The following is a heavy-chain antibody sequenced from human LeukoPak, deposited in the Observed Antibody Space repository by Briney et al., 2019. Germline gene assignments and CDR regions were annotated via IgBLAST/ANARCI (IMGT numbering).Heavy chain of an antibody. CDR3: AKHPYDILTGYYISYCFDY. V-gene: IGHV3-23*01. Sequence: GSLRLSCAASGFTFSSYAMSWVRQAPGKGLEWVSAISGSGGSTYYADSVKGRFTISRDNSKNTLYLQMNSLRAEDTAVYYCAKHPYDILTGYYISYCFDYWGQGTLVTVSS. CDR1: GFTFSSYA. D-gene: IGHD3-9*01. CDR2: ISGSGGST. J-gene: IGHJ4*02.